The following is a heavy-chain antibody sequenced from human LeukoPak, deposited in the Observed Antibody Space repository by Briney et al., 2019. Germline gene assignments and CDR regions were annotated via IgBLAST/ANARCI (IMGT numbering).Heavy chain of an antibody. CDR3: AKFVGLLTNFDY. D-gene: IGHD2-15*01. Sequence: GGSLRLSCAASGFTFSSYGMHWVRQAPGKGLEWVAFIRYDGSNKYYADSVKGRFTISRDNSKNTLYLQMNSLRADDTAVYYCAKFVGLLTNFDYWGQGTLVTVSS. CDR1: GFTFSSYG. V-gene: IGHV3-30*02. J-gene: IGHJ4*02. CDR2: IRYDGSNK.